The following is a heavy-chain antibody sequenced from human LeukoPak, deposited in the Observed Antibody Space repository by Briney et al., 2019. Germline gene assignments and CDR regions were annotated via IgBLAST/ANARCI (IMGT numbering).Heavy chain of an antibody. D-gene: IGHD1-7*01. CDR2: MNPNSGNT. V-gene: IGHV1-8*01. J-gene: IGHJ6*03. CDR3: AIAPQPNYYYYYYYMDV. CDR1: GYTFNIDD. Sequence: ASVKVSCKASGYTFNIDDINWVRQAAGQGLEWMGWMNPNSGNTGYAQKFQGRVTMTSTTSINTAYMELSSLRSEDTAVYYCAIAPQPNYYYYYYYMDVWGKGTTVTVSS.